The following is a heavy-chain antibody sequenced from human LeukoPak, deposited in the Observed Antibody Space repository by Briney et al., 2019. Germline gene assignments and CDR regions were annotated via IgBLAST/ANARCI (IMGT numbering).Heavy chain of an antibody. J-gene: IGHJ4*02. CDR2: ISYDGSNK. D-gene: IGHD4-11*01. Sequence: GGSLRLSCAASGFTFSSYAMHWVRQAPGKGLEWVAGISYDGSNKYYADSVKGRFTISRDNSKNTLYLQMNSLRAEDTAVYYRARGSYSTVPELFDYWGQGTLVTVSS. V-gene: IGHV3-30*04. CDR3: ARGSYSTVPELFDY. CDR1: GFTFSSYA.